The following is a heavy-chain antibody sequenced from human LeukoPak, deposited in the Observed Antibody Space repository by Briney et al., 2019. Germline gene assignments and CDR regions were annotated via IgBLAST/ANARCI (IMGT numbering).Heavy chain of an antibody. CDR1: GFTFDDYA. D-gene: IGHD5-12*01. CDR2: ISWNSGSI. CDR3: AKVQGGYGIGIHSNAFDI. V-gene: IGHV3-9*01. Sequence: GGSLRLSCAASGFTFDDYAMHWVRQAPGKGLEWVSGISWNSGSIGYADSVKGRFTISRDNAKNSLYLQMNSLRAEDTASYYCAKVQGGYGIGIHSNAFDIWGQGTMVTVSS. J-gene: IGHJ3*02.